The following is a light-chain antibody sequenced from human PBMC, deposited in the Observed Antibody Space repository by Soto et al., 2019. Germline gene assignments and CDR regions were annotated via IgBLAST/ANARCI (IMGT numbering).Light chain of an antibody. Sequence: DIVMTQSPDFLAVSLGERATIKCRSSQSVLYSSNNKNYLAWYQQKPGQPPKLLIYWASTRESGVPDRFSGSGSGTDFTLTISSLQAEDVAVYYCQQYYSAPLTFGGGTKVEIK. V-gene: IGKV4-1*01. J-gene: IGKJ4*01. CDR3: QQYYSAPLT. CDR2: WAS. CDR1: QSVLYSSNNKNY.